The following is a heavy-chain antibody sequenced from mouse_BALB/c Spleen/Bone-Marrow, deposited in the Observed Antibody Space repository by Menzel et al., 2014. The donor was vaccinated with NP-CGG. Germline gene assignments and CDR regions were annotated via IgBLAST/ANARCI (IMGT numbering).Heavy chain of an antibody. Sequence: EVQLQQSGAELVKPGASVKFSCTASGFNIKDTYMHWVKQRPEQGLEWIGRIDPANGDTKYDPKFQGKATITADTSSNTAYLQLSSLTSEDTAVYYCARYLIFYDYDEAMDYWGQGTSVTVSS. D-gene: IGHD2-4*01. CDR2: IDPANGDT. V-gene: IGHV14-3*02. CDR3: ARYLIFYDYDEAMDY. CDR1: GFNIKDTY. J-gene: IGHJ4*01.